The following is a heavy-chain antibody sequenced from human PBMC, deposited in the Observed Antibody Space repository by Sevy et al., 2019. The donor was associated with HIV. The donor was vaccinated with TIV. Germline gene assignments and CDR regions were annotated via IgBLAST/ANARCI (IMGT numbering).Heavy chain of an antibody. CDR1: GFTFSIIY. V-gene: IGHV3-15*01. D-gene: IGHD3-16*01. CDR3: TTVGFPNWGSEPFDI. J-gene: IGHJ3*02. Sequence: GGSLRLSCAASGFTFSIIYMNWVRQSPGKGLEWVGRMKSKTDGGTTDYAAPLKDRFTMSRDDSKNTLYLQMNSLKADDTAVYYCTTVGFPNWGSEPFDIWGQGTMVTVSS. CDR2: MKSKTDGGTT.